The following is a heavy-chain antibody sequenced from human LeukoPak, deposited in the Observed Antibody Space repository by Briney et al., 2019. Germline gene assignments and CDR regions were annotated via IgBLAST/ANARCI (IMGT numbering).Heavy chain of an antibody. CDR3: ARDKTKYYDSSGYTYYYYYYMDV. D-gene: IGHD3-22*01. CDR2: IYYSGST. V-gene: IGHV4-59*01. CDR1: GSSISSYY. J-gene: IGHJ6*03. Sequence: PSETLSLTCPGSGSSISSYYWSWIRQPPGKGLEWIGYIYYSGSTNYNPSLKSRVTISVDTSKNQFSLKLSSVTAADTAVYYCARDKTKYYDSSGYTYYYYYYMDVWGKGTTVTVSS.